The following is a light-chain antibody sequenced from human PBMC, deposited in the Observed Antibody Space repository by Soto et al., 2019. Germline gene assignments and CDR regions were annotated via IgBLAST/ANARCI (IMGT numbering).Light chain of an antibody. CDR3: SSYTDSSNYV. V-gene: IGLV2-14*01. CDR1: SSDVGGYNY. J-gene: IGLJ1*01. Sequence: QSVLTQPASVSGSPGQSITISCTGTSSDVGGYNYVSWYQQHPGEVPKLLIYEVTTRPSGVSNRFSGSKSGNTASLTISGLQAEDEADYYCSSYTDSSNYVFGTGTKLTVL. CDR2: EVT.